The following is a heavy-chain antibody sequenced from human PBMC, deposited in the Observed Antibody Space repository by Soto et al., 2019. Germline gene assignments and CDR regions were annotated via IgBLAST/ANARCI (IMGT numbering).Heavy chain of an antibody. CDR2: IYWDGDK. CDR1: GFSLTTSGVG. D-gene: IGHD6-13*01. V-gene: IGHV2-5*02. Sequence: QITFKESGPTLVNPTQTLTLTCTFSGFSLTTSGVGLGWIRQHPGKALEWLALIYWDGDKRYSPSLKTRLTNTKDTSKNQVVLTMTNMDPVDTATYYCARGLGSSWYSWFDPWGQGSLVTVSS. J-gene: IGHJ5*02. CDR3: ARGLGSSWYSWFDP.